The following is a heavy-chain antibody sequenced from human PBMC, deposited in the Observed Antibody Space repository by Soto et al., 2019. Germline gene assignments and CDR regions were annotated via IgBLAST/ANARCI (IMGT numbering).Heavy chain of an antibody. CDR3: AREGQVHTPAFVY. CDR2: ISPMFGAA. Sequence: QVQLVQSGAEIQKPGSSVKVSCQSSGGTFNTYAMNWVRQAPGQGPEWMGDISPMFGAANYAPKFQGRVTITADESTGTSYMQLSSLTSEDTALYFCAREGQVHTPAFVYWGQGTLVTVSS. D-gene: IGHD3-10*01. J-gene: IGHJ4*02. V-gene: IGHV1-69*19. CDR1: GGTFNTYA.